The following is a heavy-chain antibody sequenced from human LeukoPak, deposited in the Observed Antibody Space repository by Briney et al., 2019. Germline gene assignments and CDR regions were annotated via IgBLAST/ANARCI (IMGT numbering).Heavy chain of an antibody. V-gene: IGHV4-59*01. D-gene: IGHD3-22*01. CDR3: ARDWYSSAWPIFDY. CDR1: GGSISSYY. Sequence: PSETLSLTCTVSGGSISSYYWSWIRQPPGKGLEWMGYIYYSGSTNYNPSLKSRVTISVDTSKNQVSLNLTSVTAADTAVYYCARDWYSSAWPIFDYWGQGTLVTVSS. CDR2: IYYSGST. J-gene: IGHJ4*02.